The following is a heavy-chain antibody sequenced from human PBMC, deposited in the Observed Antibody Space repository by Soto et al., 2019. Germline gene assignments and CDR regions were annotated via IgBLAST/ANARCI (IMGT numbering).Heavy chain of an antibody. CDR2: IYYSGST. V-gene: IGHV4-59*01. CDR3: ARGRRDGYNYVRWFDP. J-gene: IGHJ5*02. D-gene: IGHD5-12*01. CDR1: GGSISSYY. Sequence: QVQLQESGPGLVKPSETLPLTCTVSGGSISSYYWSWIRQPPGKGLEWIGYIYYSGSTNYNPSLKTRVIMSVDTSKNQFSLKLISVTAADSAVYYCARGRRDGYNYVRWFDPWGQGTLVTVSS.